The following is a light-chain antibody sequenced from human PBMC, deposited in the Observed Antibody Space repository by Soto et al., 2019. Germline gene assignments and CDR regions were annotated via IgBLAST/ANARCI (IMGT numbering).Light chain of an antibody. CDR2: EVS. J-gene: IGKJ5*01. V-gene: IGKV2D-29*01. CDR1: QRLLHNDGKTY. CDR3: LQSLQLPVT. Sequence: DILLTQTPHSLSVIPGQAASISCTSAQRLLHNDGKTYLFWYLQKPGQPPQLLIYEVSKRFSGVPDRFSGSGSGTDFTLQISRVAAEDVGTYYCLQSLQLPVTFGQGTRLEIK.